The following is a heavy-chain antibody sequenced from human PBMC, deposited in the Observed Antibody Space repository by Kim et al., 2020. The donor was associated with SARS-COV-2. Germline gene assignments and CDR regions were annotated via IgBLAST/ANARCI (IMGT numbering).Heavy chain of an antibody. J-gene: IGHJ6*02. V-gene: IGHV3-53*01. CDR2: IYSGGST. D-gene: IGHD6-6*01. CDR3: AREGGYSSSYHYYYGMDV. CDR1: GFTVSSNY. Sequence: GGSLRLSCAASGFTVSSNYMSWVRQAPGKGLEWVSVIYSGGSTYYADSVKGRFTISRDNSKNTLYLQMNSLRAEDTAVYYCAREGGYSSSYHYYYGMDVWGQGTTVTVSS.